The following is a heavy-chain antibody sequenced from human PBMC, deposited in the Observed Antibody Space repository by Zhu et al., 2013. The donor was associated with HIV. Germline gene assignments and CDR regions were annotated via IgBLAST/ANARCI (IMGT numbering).Heavy chain of an antibody. CDR2: ISAYNGNT. D-gene: IGHD2-2*01. V-gene: IGHV1-18*01. CDR3: ARVGYCSSTSCAEYYYYGMDV. J-gene: IGHJ6*02. CDR1: GYTFTSYG. Sequence: QVQLVQSGAEVKKPGASVKVSCKASGYTFTSYGISWVRQAPGQGLEWVGWISAYNGNTNYAQKLQGRVTMTTDTSTSTAYMELRSLRSDDTAVYYCARVGYCSSTSCAEYYYYGMDVWGQGTTGHRL.